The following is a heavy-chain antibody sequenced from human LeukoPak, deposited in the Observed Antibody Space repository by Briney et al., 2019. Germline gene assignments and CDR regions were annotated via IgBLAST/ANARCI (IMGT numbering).Heavy chain of an antibody. CDR2: ISAYNGDT. V-gene: IGHV1-18*01. J-gene: IGHJ4*02. D-gene: IGHD2-21*01. CDR3: ARGGDWANYFDY. CDR1: GYTFTTYG. Sequence: ASVKVSCKASGYTFTTYGVTWVRQAPGQGLEWMGWISAYNGDTSYAQEFQGRVTMTTDTSTSTAYMEQWSLRYDDTAVYYCARGGDWANYFDYWGEGTLVTVSS.